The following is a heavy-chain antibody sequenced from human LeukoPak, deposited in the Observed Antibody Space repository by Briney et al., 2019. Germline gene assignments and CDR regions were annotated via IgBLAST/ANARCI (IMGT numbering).Heavy chain of an antibody. D-gene: IGHD1-1*01. V-gene: IGHV4-38-2*01. Sequence: SETLSLTCAVSGYSISRCYHWGWIRQPPGKGLEWIGSIHHSGNTYYNSSLKSRVTISVDTSKNQFSLKVNSVTAADTAVCYCARVDWNPDYWGQGTLVAVSS. CDR2: IHHSGNT. CDR1: GYSISRCYH. J-gene: IGHJ4*02. CDR3: ARVDWNPDY.